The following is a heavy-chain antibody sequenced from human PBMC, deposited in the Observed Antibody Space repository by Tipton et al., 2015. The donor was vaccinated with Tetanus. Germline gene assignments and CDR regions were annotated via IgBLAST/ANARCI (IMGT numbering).Heavy chain of an antibody. CDR1: GGSVSSGTYY. CDR3: ARRAGTSRFDF. V-gene: IGHV4-61*01. J-gene: IGHJ4*02. CDR2: IYYTGST. Sequence: TLSLTCNVSGGSVSSGTYYWTWIRQSPGKGLEWIGYIYYTGSTNYNPSLKSRVTVSVDRSKNQLSLKLRSVTAADTAGYYCARRAGTSRFDFWGQGTLVTVSS. D-gene: IGHD1-1*01.